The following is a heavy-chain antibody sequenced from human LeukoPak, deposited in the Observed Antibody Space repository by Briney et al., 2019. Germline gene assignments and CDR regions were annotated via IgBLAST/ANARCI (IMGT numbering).Heavy chain of an antibody. CDR2: IYYSGST. Sequence: SETLSLTCTVSGGSISSYYWSWIRQPPGKGLEWIGYIYYSGSTYYNPSLKSRVTISVDTSKNQFSLKLSSVTAADTAVYYCARALGYCSSTSCYQFFDYWGQGTLVTVSS. V-gene: IGHV4-30-4*08. D-gene: IGHD2-2*01. CDR1: GGSISSYY. J-gene: IGHJ4*02. CDR3: ARALGYCSSTSCYQFFDY.